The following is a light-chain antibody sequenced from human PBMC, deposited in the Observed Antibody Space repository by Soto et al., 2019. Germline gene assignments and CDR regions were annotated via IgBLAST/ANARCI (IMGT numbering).Light chain of an antibody. CDR2: DVD. CDR3: SSYTSSSTLYV. Sequence: QSALTQPASVSGSPGQSITISCAGSSSDIGAYNFVSWYQQHPGKAPRLVTYDVDNRPSGISDRFSGSKSGNTASLTISGLQAEDEADYYCSSYTSSSTLYVFGTGTKVTVL. J-gene: IGLJ1*01. V-gene: IGLV2-14*03. CDR1: SSDIGAYNF.